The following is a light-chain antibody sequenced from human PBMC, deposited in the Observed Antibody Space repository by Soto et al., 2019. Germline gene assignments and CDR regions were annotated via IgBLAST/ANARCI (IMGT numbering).Light chain of an antibody. J-gene: IGKJ5*01. CDR1: QSVSSSY. CDR3: QQYGSSLAIT. Sequence: EIVVWQSPGTLSLSPGERATLSFRASQSVSSSYLAWYQQKPGQAPRLLIYGASSRATGIPDRFSGSGSGTDFTLTISRLEPEDFAVYYCQQYGSSLAITFGQGTRLAI. V-gene: IGKV3-20*01. CDR2: GAS.